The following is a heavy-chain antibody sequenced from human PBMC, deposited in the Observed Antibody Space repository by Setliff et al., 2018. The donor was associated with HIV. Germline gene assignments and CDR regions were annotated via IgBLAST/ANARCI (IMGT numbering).Heavy chain of an antibody. Sequence: SETLSLTCVVSGDSISRSRYYWGWIRQPPGKGLEWIATIPHNGGTYYNPDPSLTGRVTISLDTSKNQFSLKLAFVTAADTAVYYCARYSTLTANFDYWGQGTLVTVSS. J-gene: IGHJ4*02. CDR3: ARYSTLTANFDY. CDR1: GDSISRSRYY. V-gene: IGHV4-39*07. D-gene: IGHD4-17*01. CDR2: IPHNGGT.